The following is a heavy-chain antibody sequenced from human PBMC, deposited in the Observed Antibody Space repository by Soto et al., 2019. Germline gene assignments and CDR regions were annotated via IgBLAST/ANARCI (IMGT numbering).Heavy chain of an antibody. CDR2: ISAYNGNT. D-gene: IGHD6-19*01. V-gene: IGHV1-18*01. CDR3: ARDSGWYLFDY. Sequence: GQGLEWMGWISAYNGNTNYAQKLQGRVTMTTDTSTSTAYMELRSLRSDDTAVYYCARDSGWYLFDYWGQGTLVTVSS. J-gene: IGHJ4*02.